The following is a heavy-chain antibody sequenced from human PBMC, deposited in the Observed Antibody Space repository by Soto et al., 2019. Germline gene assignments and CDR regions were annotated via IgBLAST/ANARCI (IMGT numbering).Heavy chain of an antibody. V-gene: IGHV3-30*18. J-gene: IGHJ4*02. CDR1: GFTFSSYG. D-gene: IGHD6-19*01. Sequence: QPGGSLRLSCAASGFTFSSYGMHWVRQAPGKGLEWVAVISYDGSNKYYADSVKGRFTISRDNSKNTLYLQTNSLRAEDTAVYYCAKGAAVAGTTGRDYWGQGTLVTVSS. CDR3: AKGAAVAGTTGRDY. CDR2: ISYDGSNK.